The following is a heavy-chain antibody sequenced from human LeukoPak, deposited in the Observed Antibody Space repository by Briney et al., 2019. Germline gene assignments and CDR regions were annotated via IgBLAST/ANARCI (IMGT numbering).Heavy chain of an antibody. CDR1: GGSFSGYY. CDR3: ATVGGGGYVAY. J-gene: IGHJ4*02. D-gene: IGHD4-23*01. CDR2: INHSGST. V-gene: IGHV4-34*01. Sequence: PSETLSLTCAVYGGSFSGYYWSWIRQPPGKGLEWIGEINHSGSTNYNPSLKSRVTISVDTSKNQFSLKLSSVTAADTAVYYCATVGGGGYVAYWGQGTLVTVSS.